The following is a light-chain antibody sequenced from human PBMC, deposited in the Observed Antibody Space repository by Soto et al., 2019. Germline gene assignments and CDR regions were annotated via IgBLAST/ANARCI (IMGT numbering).Light chain of an antibody. V-gene: IGKV3-20*01. CDR1: HFVSSSY. Sequence: IVLTQSPGILSLSPGERDTLSCSASHFVSSSYLAWYQQKPGQAPRLLIFAASSRATGIPDRFSGSGSGKDFTLTISRLEPEDFEVYFCQQYGTSPGTFGQGTNVEIK. CDR3: QQYGTSPGT. CDR2: AAS. J-gene: IGKJ1*01.